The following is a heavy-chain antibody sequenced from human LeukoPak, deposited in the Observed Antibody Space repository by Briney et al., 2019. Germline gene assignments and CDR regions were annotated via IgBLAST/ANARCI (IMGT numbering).Heavy chain of an antibody. CDR2: INPNSGGT. CDR1: GYTFTSYG. V-gene: IGHV1-2*06. CDR3: ARPGGGSSEP. Sequence: ASVKVSCKASGYTFTSYGISWVRQAPGQGLEWMGRINPNSGGTNYAQKFQGRVTMTRDTSISTAYMELSRLRSDDTAVYYCARPGGGSSEPWGQGTLVTVSS. D-gene: IGHD6-6*01. J-gene: IGHJ5*02.